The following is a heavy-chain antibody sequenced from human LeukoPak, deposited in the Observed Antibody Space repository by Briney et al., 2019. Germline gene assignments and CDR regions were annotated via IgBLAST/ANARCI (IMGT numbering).Heavy chain of an antibody. CDR1: GFTFSSYS. Sequence: GGSLRLSCAASGFTFSSYSMNWVRQAPGKGLEWVSSISSSSSYIYYADSVKGRFTISRDNAKNSLYLQMNSLRAEDTAAYYCARDNSPVVQGTWDYWGQGTLVTVSS. CDR2: ISSSSSYI. V-gene: IGHV3-21*01. CDR3: ARDNSPVVQGTWDY. J-gene: IGHJ4*02. D-gene: IGHD2-21*01.